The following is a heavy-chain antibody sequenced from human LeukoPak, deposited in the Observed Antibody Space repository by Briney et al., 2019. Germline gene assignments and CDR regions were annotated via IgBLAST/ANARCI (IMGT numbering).Heavy chain of an antibody. J-gene: IGHJ6*02. D-gene: IGHD6-6*01. Sequence: GGSLRLSCAASGFTFPSYGMHWVRQAPGKGLEWVAVIWYDGSNEYHADSVKGRFTISRDNSKNTLFLQMSSLRAEDTAVYFCARCSSSSNYYFGMDVWGQGTTVTVSS. V-gene: IGHV3-33*01. CDR2: IWYDGSNE. CDR3: ARCSSSSNYYFGMDV. CDR1: GFTFPSYG.